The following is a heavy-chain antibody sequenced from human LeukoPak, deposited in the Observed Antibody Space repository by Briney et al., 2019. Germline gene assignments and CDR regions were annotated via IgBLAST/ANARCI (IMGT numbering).Heavy chain of an antibody. CDR2: INQDGSVK. V-gene: IGHV3-7*01. J-gene: IGHJ4*02. D-gene: IGHD6-6*01. CDR3: ARIGYSSSSNDY. CDR1: GFTFTNYW. Sequence: GGSLRLSCAASGFTFTNYWMTWVRQAPGKGLEGVANINQDGSVKYYADSVKGRFTISRDNAKNSVYLQINSLGVEDTAVYYCARIGYSSSSNDYWGQGTLVTVSS.